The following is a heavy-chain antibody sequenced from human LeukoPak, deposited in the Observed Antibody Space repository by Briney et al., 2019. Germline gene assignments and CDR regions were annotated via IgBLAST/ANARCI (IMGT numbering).Heavy chain of an antibody. D-gene: IGHD4-17*01. CDR2: IKQGGSEQ. CDR3: ASAGTSYGDQFFDY. Sequence: GGSLRLSCAASGFTMSTYWMSWVRQAPGKGLEWVASIKQGGSEQHYVESVKGRFTISRDDVKNSLYLQMNSLRAEDTAVYYCASAGTSYGDQFFDYWGQGTLVTVSS. CDR1: GFTMSTYW. J-gene: IGHJ4*02. V-gene: IGHV3-7*01.